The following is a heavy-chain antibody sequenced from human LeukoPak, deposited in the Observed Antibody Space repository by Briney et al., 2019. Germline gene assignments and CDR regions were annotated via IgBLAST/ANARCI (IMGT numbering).Heavy chain of an antibody. CDR2: ISGSGGST. V-gene: IGHV3-23*01. Sequence: SGGSLRLSCAVSGFTFSSYGMSWVLQAPGKGLEWVSAISGSGGSTYYADSVKGRFTISRDNSKNTLYLQMNSLRAEDTAVYYCAKGGVELLRYFDWLPATYDYWGQGTLVTVSS. CDR3: AKGGVELLRYFDWLPATYDY. J-gene: IGHJ4*02. CDR1: GFTFSSYG. D-gene: IGHD3-9*01.